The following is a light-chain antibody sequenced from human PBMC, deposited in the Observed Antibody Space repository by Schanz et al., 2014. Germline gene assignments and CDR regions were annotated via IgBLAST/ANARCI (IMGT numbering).Light chain of an antibody. V-gene: IGLV1-40*01. Sequence: QSVLTQQPSVSGAPGQRVTISCTGSSSNIGAGYEVHWYQQLPGTAPKLLMYSNSNRPSGVPDRFSGSKSGTSASLAITGLQAEDEADYYCQSYDSSLSGFVVFGGGTKLTVL. CDR2: SNS. CDR3: QSYDSSLSGFVV. J-gene: IGLJ2*01. CDR1: SSNIGAGYE.